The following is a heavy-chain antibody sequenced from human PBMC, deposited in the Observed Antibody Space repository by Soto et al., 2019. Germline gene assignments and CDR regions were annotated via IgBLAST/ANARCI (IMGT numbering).Heavy chain of an antibody. CDR3: ARIRGYSYGYGLDY. Sequence: GSGLTLVNPTETLTLTCTVSGFSLSNARMGVSWIRQPPGKALEWLAHIFSNDEKSYSTSLKSRLTISKDTSKSQVVLTMTNMDPVDTATYYCARIRGYSYGYGLDYWGQGTLVTAPQ. CDR2: IFSNDEK. V-gene: IGHV2-26*01. CDR1: GFSLSNARMG. J-gene: IGHJ4*02. D-gene: IGHD5-18*01.